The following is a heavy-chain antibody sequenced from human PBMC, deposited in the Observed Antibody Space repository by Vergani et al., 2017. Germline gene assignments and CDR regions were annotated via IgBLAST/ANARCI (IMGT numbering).Heavy chain of an antibody. D-gene: IGHD1-1*01. J-gene: IGHJ5*02. CDR3: VGQEDNWNGNWFDP. V-gene: IGHV4-4*02. CDR1: GGSISSSNW. Sequence: QVQLQESGPGLVKPSGTLSLTCAVSGGSISSSNWWSWVRQPPGKGLEWIGEIYHSGSTHYNPSLKSRVTISVDTSKNQFPLKISSVTAADTAVYYCVGQEDNWNGNWFDPWGQGTLVTVSS. CDR2: IYHSGST.